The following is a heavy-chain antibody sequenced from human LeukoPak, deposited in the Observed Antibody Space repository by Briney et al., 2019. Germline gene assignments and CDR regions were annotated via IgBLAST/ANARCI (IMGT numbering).Heavy chain of an antibody. V-gene: IGHV4-39*01. CDR1: GGSISSSSYY. CDR2: IYYSGST. CDR3: ARPIAVAGTGGFDP. J-gene: IGHJ5*02. D-gene: IGHD6-19*01. Sequence: SETLSLTCTVSGGSISSSSYYWGWIRQPPGKGLEWIGSIYYSGSTYYNLSLKSRVTISVDTSKNQFSLKLSSVTAADTAVYYCARPIAVAGTGGFDPWGQGTLVTVSS.